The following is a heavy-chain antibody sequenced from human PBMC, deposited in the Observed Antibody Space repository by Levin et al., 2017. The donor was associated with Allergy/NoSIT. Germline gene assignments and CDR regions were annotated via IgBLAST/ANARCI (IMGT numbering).Heavy chain of an antibody. CDR2: IYHSGST. CDR1: GGSISSSNW. CDR3: AKGGGIAAAGLDY. D-gene: IGHD6-13*01. V-gene: IGHV4-4*02. Sequence: SETLSLTCAVSGGSISSSNWWSWVRQPPGKGLEWIGEIYHSGSTNYNPSLKSRVTISVDKSKNQFSLKLSSVTAADTAVYYCAKGGGIAAAGLDYWGQGTLVTVSS. J-gene: IGHJ4*02.